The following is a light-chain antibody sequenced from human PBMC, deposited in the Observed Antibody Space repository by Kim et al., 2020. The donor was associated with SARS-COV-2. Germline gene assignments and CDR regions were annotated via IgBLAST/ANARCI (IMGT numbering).Light chain of an antibody. CDR1: SSDVGSYNL. CDR2: EVS. J-gene: IGLJ1*01. Sequence: GQSIPISCTGTSSDVGSYNLVSWYQQHPGKAPKVMIYEVSKWPSGVSNRFSGSKSGNTASLTISELQAEDEADYYCCSYADTNTYVFGTGTKVTVL. CDR3: CSYADTNTYV. V-gene: IGLV2-23*02.